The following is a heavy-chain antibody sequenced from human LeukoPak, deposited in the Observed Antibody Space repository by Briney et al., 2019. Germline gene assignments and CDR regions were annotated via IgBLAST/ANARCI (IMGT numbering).Heavy chain of an antibody. CDR1: GFTFSSYA. J-gene: IGHJ4*02. Sequence: GGSLRLSCAASGFTFSSYAMSWVRQAPGKGLEWVSAISGSGGSTYYADSVKGRFTISRDNSKNTLCLQMNSLRAEDTAVYYCAKDREPYSSSFRRYYFDYWGQGTLVTVSS. CDR3: AKDREPYSSSFRRYYFDY. V-gene: IGHV3-23*01. CDR2: ISGSGGST. D-gene: IGHD6-6*01.